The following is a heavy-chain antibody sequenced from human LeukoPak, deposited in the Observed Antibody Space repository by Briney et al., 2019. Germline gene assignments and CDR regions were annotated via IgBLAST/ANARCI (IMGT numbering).Heavy chain of an antibody. D-gene: IGHD3-10*01. CDR2: ISYDGSNK. CDR3: ARPMVRGVIIDAFDI. J-gene: IGHJ3*02. V-gene: IGHV3-30-3*01. CDR1: GFTFSSYA. Sequence: GGSLRLSCAASGFTFSSYAMHWVRQAPGKGLEWVAVISYDGSNKYYADSVKGRFTISRDNSKNTLYLQMNSLRAEDTAVYYCARPMVRGVIIDAFDIWGQGTMVTVSS.